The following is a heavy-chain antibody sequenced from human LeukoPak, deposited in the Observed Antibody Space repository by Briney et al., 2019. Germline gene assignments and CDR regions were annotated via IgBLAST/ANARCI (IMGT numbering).Heavy chain of an antibody. J-gene: IGHJ3*02. V-gene: IGHV4-59*08. D-gene: IGHD6-19*01. CDR3: ASYSSGWYRDAFDI. CDR1: GGSISSYY. CDR2: IYYSGST. Sequence: PSETLSLICTVSGGSISSYYWSWIRQPPGKGLEWIGYIYYSGSTNYNPSLKSRVTISVDTSKNQFSLKLSSVTAADTAVYYCASYSSGWYRDAFDIWGQGTMVTVSS.